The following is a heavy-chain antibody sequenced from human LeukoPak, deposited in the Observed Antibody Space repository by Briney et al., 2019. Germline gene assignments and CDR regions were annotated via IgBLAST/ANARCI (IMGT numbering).Heavy chain of an antibody. CDR2: INHSGST. CDR3: ARVGYSYVINDWSRTGLGAYPTKYYYHVDV. Sequence: SETLSLTCAVYGGSFSGYYWSWIRQPPGKGLEWIGEINHSGSTNYNPSLKSRVTISGDTSKNQFSLKLSPVTAADTAVYFCARVGYSYVINDWSRTGLGAYPTKYYYHVDVWGKGTTVTVSS. J-gene: IGHJ6*03. CDR1: GGSFSGYY. V-gene: IGHV4-34*01. D-gene: IGHD5-18*01.